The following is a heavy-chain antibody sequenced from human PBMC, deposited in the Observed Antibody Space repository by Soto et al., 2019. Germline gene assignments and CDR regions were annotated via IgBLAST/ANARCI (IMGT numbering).Heavy chain of an antibody. J-gene: IGHJ6*03. CDR2: IWYDGSNK. Sequence: GGSLRLSCAASGFTFSSYGMHWVRQAPGKGLEWVAVIWYDGSNKYYADSVKGRFTISRDNSKNTLYLQMNSLRAEDTAVYYCARVGAMVRGAKSYYYYYYMYVWGKGTTVTVS. CDR3: ARVGAMVRGAKSYYYYYYMYV. V-gene: IGHV3-33*01. CDR1: GFTFSSYG. D-gene: IGHD3-10*01.